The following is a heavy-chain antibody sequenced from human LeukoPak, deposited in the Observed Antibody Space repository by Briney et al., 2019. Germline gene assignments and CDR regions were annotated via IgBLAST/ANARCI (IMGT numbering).Heavy chain of an antibody. CDR2: IYYSGST. CDR3: AREYYYDSSGYYGWFDP. J-gene: IGHJ5*02. Sequence: SETLSLTCTVSGGSISSSSYYWGWGRQPPGRGVEWIVSIYYSGSTYYNPSRKSRVTISVDTSKNQFSLKLSSVTAADTAFYYCAREYYYDSSGYYGWFDPWGQGTLVTVSS. V-gene: IGHV4-39*07. CDR1: GGSISSSSYY. D-gene: IGHD3-22*01.